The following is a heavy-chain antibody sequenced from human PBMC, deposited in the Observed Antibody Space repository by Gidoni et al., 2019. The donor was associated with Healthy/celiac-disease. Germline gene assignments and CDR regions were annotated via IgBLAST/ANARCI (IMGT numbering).Heavy chain of an antibody. Sequence: QVQLVQSGAEVKNPESSVKYSCKAYGSTFSGHAISSVLQAPGEGLEWMGGIIPIFGTANYAKKFQGRVTITADESSCTAYMELSSLRSEDTAVYYCARHASSFVVVPAAILGAAFDIWGQGTMVTVSS. D-gene: IGHD2-2*02. CDR3: ARHASSFVVVPAAILGAAFDI. J-gene: IGHJ3*02. V-gene: IGHV1-69*01. CDR1: GSTFSGHA. CDR2: IIPIFGTA.